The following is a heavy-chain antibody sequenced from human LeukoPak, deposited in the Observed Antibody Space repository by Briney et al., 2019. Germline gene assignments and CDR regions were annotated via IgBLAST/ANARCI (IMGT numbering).Heavy chain of an antibody. CDR3: VTDWPVW. J-gene: IGHJ4*02. V-gene: IGHV3-48*01. Sequence: GGSLRLSCAVSGLSLSAFGMHWARQAPGKGLEWVSYISDRSTNIYYADSVKARFTISRDNAKNSLFLQMNSLRAEDTAVYFCVTDWPVWWGQGTLVTVSS. D-gene: IGHD3-16*01. CDR2: ISDRSTNI. CDR1: GLSLSAFG.